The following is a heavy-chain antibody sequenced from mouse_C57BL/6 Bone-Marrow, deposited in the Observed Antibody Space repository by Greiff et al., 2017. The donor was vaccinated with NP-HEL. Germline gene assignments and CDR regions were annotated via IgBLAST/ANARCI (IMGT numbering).Heavy chain of an antibody. Sequence: VKLMESGPELVKPGASVKISCKASGYAFSSSWMNWVKQRPGKGLEWIGRIYPGDGDTNYNGKFKGKATLTADKSSSTAYMQLSSLTSEDSAVYFCDYGYAMDYWGQGTSVTVSS. CDR1: GYAFSSSW. D-gene: IGHD2-4*01. CDR2: IYPGDGDT. V-gene: IGHV1-82*01. J-gene: IGHJ4*01. CDR3: DYGYAMDY.